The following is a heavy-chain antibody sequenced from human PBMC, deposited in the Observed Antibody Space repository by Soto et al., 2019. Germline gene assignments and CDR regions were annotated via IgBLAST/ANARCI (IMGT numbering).Heavy chain of an antibody. D-gene: IGHD6-13*01. J-gene: IGHJ4*02. CDR1: GFTFSNAW. Sequence: GGSLRLSCAASGFTFSNAWMSWVRQAPGKGLEWVGRIKSKTDGGTTDYAAPVKGRFTISRDDSKNTLYLQMNSLKTEDTAVYYCTTDLLLFSGNDSSSWYGGVYWGQGTLVTVSA. CDR3: TTDLLLFSGNDSSSWYGGVY. V-gene: IGHV3-15*01. CDR2: IKSKTDGGTT.